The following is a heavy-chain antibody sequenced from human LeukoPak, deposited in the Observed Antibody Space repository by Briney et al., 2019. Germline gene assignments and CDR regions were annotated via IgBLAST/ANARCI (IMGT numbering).Heavy chain of an antibody. CDR1: AYTFTGYY. Sequence: ASVKVSCKASAYTFTGYYMHWVRQAPGQGLEWMGIINPSGGSTSYAQKFQGRVTMTRDTSTSTVYMELSSLRSDDTAVYYCARSRDYGDYFDYWGQGTLVTVSS. V-gene: IGHV1-46*01. CDR3: ARSRDYGDYFDY. CDR2: INPSGGST. J-gene: IGHJ4*02. D-gene: IGHD4-17*01.